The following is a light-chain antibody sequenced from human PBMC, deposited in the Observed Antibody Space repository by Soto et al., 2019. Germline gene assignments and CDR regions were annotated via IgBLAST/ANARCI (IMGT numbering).Light chain of an antibody. CDR2: DAS. J-gene: IGKJ1*01. V-gene: IGKV3-11*01. Sequence: EIVLTQSPATLSLSPGERATLSCRASQSVSSYLAWYQQKPGQAPRLLIYDASNRATGIPARFSGSGSGTDFTLTISRLEPEDFAVYYCQQYAKAPLTFGQGTKVEI. CDR3: QQYAKAPLT. CDR1: QSVSSY.